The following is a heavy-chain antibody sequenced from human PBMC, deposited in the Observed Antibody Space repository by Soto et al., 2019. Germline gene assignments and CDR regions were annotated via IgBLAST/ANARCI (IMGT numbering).Heavy chain of an antibody. Sequence: QVQLVESGGGVVQPGRSLRLSCAASGFTFSSYGMHWVSQAPGKGLEWVAVISYDGSNKYYADSVKGRFTISRDNSKNTLYLQMNSLRAEDTGVYYGAKDASSGYDRDYSYYCGMDVWGQGTKVTVSS. CDR1: GFTFSSYG. CDR2: ISYDGSNK. V-gene: IGHV3-30*18. J-gene: IGHJ6*02. CDR3: AKDASSGYDRDYSYYCGMDV. D-gene: IGHD5-12*01.